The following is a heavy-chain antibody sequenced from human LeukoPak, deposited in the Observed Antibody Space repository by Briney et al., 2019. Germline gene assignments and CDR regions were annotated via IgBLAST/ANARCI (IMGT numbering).Heavy chain of an antibody. V-gene: IGHV4-4*09. CDR3: ARRATMLAGGYFDY. CDR1: GGSISSYY. Sequence: SETLSLTCTVSGGSISSYYWSWIRQPPGKGLEWTGYIYSSGSTNYNPSLKSRVTISVDTSKNQFSLKLSSVTAADTAVYYCARRATMLAGGYFDYWGQGTLVTVSS. J-gene: IGHJ4*02. D-gene: IGHD5-12*01. CDR2: IYSSGST.